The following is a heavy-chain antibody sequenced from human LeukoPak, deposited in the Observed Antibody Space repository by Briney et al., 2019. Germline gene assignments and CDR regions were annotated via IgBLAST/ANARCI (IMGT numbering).Heavy chain of an antibody. J-gene: IGHJ4*02. CDR2: INHSGST. CDR3: ARGRYYDFWSASHPFFDY. V-gene: IGHV4-34*01. CDR1: GGSISGFY. D-gene: IGHD3-3*01. Sequence: SETLSLTCTVSGGSISGFYWSWIRQPPGKGLEWIGEINHSGSTNYNPSLKSRVTISVDTSKNQFSLKLSSVTAADTAVYYCARGRYYDFWSASHPFFDYWGQGTLVTVSS.